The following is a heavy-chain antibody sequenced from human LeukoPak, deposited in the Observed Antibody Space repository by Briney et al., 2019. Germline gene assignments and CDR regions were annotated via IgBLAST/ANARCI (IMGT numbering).Heavy chain of an antibody. V-gene: IGHV4-59*01. D-gene: IGHD2-21*02. J-gene: IGHJ6*03. CDR1: GGSISSYY. Sequence: SETLSLTCTVSGGSISSYYWSWIRQPPGKGLEWIGYIYYSGSTNYNPSLKSRVTISVDPSKNQFSLKMSSVTAADTAVYYCARSYCGGDCKRGYYYYYMDVWGKGTTVTVSS. CDR2: IYYSGST. CDR3: ARSYCGGDCKRGYYYYYMDV.